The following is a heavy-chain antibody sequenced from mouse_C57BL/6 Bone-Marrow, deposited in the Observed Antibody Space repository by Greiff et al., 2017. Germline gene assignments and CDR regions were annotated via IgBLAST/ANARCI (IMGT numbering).Heavy chain of an antibody. V-gene: IGHV1-81*01. Sequence: QVQLQQSGAELARPGASVKLSCKASGYTFTSYGISWVKQRTGQGLEWIGEISPRSGNTSYNEKFKGKATLTADKSSSTAYLELRSLTSEDSAVYFCARSATVVATRAWFAYWGQGTLVTVSA. CDR1: GYTFTSYG. J-gene: IGHJ3*01. D-gene: IGHD1-1*01. CDR3: ARSATVVATRAWFAY. CDR2: ISPRSGNT.